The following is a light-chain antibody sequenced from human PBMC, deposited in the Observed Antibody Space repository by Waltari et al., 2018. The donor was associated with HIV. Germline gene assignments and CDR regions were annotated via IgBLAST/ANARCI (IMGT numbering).Light chain of an antibody. CDR2: KVS. Sequence: DVVMTQSPLSLPVTLGQSASISCRSSQSLVYSDGDTYLSWFHKRPGPGPRRRIYKVSKRDSGVPDRLSGSGSGTYFTLTINRVQAESVGVYYCMQGRHRPLPFGAGTKVEL. CDR3: MQGRHRPLP. J-gene: IGKJ4*01. CDR1: QSLVYSDGDTY. V-gene: IGKV2-30*01.